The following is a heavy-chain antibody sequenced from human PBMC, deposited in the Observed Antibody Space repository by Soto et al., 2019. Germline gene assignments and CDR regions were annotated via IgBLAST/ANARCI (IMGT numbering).Heavy chain of an antibody. CDR3: ARGDGYKWGYYFDY. V-gene: IGHV4-59*01. CDR2: IYYSGST. J-gene: IGHJ4*02. D-gene: IGHD5-12*01. CDR1: GGSISSYY. Sequence: QVQLQESGPGLVKPSETLSLTCTVSGGSISSYYWSWIRQPPGKGLEWIGYIYYSGSTNYNPSLKSRVTISVDTSKNQFSLKLSYVTAADTAVYYCARGDGYKWGYYFDYWGQGTLVTVSS.